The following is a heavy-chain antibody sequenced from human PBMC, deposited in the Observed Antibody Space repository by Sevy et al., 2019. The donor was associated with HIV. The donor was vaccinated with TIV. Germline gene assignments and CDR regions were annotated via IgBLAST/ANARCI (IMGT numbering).Heavy chain of an antibody. CDR1: GGSISSSNW. V-gene: IGHV4-4*02. CDR3: ARAYIVATIRNYYYGMDV. J-gene: IGHJ6*02. D-gene: IGHD5-12*01. CDR2: IYHSGST. Sequence: SETLSLTCAVSGGSISSSNWWSWVRQPPGKGLEWIGEIYHSGSTNYNPSLKSRVTISVDKSKNQFSLKLSSVTAADTAGYYCARAYIVATIRNYYYGMDVWGQGTTVTVSS.